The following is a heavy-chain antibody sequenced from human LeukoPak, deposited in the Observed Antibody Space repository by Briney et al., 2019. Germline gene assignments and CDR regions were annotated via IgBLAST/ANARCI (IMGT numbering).Heavy chain of an antibody. V-gene: IGHV1-2*04. J-gene: IGHJ6*04. Sequence: ASVTVSCKASGYTFTRYYMHWVRQAPGQGLEWMGWIDPNSGGTNYAQKFQGWVTMTRDTSISTAYMELSRLRSDDTAVYYCARVGRLTVTGVDYYYGMCVWGKGTTVTVSS. CDR1: GYTFTRYY. CDR3: ARVGRLTVTGVDYYYGMCV. CDR2: IDPNSGGT. D-gene: IGHD4-17*01.